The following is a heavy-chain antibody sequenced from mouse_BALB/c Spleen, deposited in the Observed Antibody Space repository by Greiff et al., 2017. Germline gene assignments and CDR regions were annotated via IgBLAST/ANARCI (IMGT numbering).Heavy chain of an antibody. CDR2: ISDGGSYT. CDR1: GFTFSDYY. V-gene: IGHV5-4*02. J-gene: IGHJ4*01. CDR3: ARDIGLSMDY. Sequence: EVMLVESGGGLVKPGGSLKLSCAASGFTFSDYYMYWVRQTPEKRLEWVATISDGGSYTYYPDSVKGRFTISRDNAKNNLYLQMSSLKSEDTAMYYCARDIGLSMDYWGQGTSVTVSS.